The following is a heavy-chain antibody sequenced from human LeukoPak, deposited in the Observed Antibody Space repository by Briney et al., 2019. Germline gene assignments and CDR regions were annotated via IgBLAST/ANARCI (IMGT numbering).Heavy chain of an antibody. CDR3: ARPNYDFWSGYRYYFDY. CDR2: INPNSGDT. Sequence: ASVKVSCKASGYTLTGYYIHWVRQAPGQGLEWMGWINPNSGDTNYAQKFQGRVTMTRDTSINTAYMELSRQRSDDTAVYYCARPNYDFWSGYRYYFDYWGQGTLVTVSS. CDR1: GYTLTGYY. J-gene: IGHJ4*02. D-gene: IGHD3-3*01. V-gene: IGHV1-2*02.